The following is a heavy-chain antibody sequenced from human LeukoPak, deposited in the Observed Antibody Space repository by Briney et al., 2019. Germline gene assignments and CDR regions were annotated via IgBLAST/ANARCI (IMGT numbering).Heavy chain of an antibody. CDR1: GFTFSSYA. J-gene: IGHJ5*02. V-gene: IGHV3-23*03. D-gene: IGHD5-12*01. CDR3: AREVDNWFDA. CDR2: IYSGGST. Sequence: GGSLRLSCAASGFTFSSYAMSWVRQAPGKGLEWVSVIYSGGSTYYADSVKGRFTISRDNSKNTVYLQMNSLRVEDTAVYYCAREVDNWFDAWGQGTLVTVSS.